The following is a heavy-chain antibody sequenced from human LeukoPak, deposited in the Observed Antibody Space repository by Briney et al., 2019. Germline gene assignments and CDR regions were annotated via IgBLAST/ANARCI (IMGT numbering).Heavy chain of an antibody. Sequence: PSETLSLTCTVSSGSISSYYWSWIRQPPGKGLEWIGYIYYSGSINYNPSLKSRVTISVDTSKNQFSLKLSSVTAADTAVYYCARDPYSRSSLRYYYYYYMDGWGKGTTVNGSS. J-gene: IGHJ6*03. V-gene: IGHV4-59*12. D-gene: IGHD6-6*01. CDR1: SGSISSYY. CDR3: ARDPYSRSSLRYYYYYYMDG. CDR2: IYYSGSI.